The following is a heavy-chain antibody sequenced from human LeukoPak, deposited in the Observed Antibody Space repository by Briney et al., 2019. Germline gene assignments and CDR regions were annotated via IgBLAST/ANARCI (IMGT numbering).Heavy chain of an antibody. CDR1: GGSISSYY. CDR3: ARYCSGHSCLDY. J-gene: IGHJ4*02. Sequence: SETLSLTCTVPGGSISSYYWSCGRHPPGKGLECIVYIYYSGSTNYNPSLKSRATISVDTSKNQFSLKLSSVTAADTAVYYCARYCSGHSCLDYWGQGTLVTVSS. D-gene: IGHD2-15*01. CDR2: IYYSGST. V-gene: IGHV4-59*01.